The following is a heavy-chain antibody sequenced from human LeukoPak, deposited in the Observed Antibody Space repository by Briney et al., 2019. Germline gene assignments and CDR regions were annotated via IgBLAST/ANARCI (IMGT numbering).Heavy chain of an antibody. CDR1: GFTFLNYA. V-gene: IGHV3-30-3*01. CDR3: AREWGAAVDY. D-gene: IGHD6-13*01. Sequence: GGSLRLSCVASGFTFLNYAVHWVRQAPGKGLEWVALMSYDGNNNYYTDSVKGRFPLSRDNSKNTLYLQMNSLRPEDTAVYYCAREWGAAVDYWGQGTLVTVSS. J-gene: IGHJ4*02. CDR2: MSYDGNNN.